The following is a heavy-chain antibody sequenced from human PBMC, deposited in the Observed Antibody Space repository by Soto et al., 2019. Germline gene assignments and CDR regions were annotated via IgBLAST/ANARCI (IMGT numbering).Heavy chain of an antibody. J-gene: IGHJ4*02. CDR1: GFTFTSSA. V-gene: IGHV1-58*01. D-gene: IGHD3-22*01. CDR3: AALSYYCDSSGNLDY. Sequence: SVKVSCKASGFTFTSSAVQWVRQARGQRLEWIGWIVVGSGNTNYAQKFQERVTITRDMSTSTAYMELSSLRSEDTAVYYCAALSYYCDSSGNLDYWGQGTLVTVSS. CDR2: IVVGSGNT.